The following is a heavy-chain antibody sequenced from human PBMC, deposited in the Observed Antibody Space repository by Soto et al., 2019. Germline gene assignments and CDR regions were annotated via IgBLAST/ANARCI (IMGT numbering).Heavy chain of an antibody. D-gene: IGHD6-19*01. CDR3: VTAPTRLVNTDTYWNY. CDR2: INPDRGGT. J-gene: IGHJ4*02. V-gene: IGHV1-2*02. CDR1: GYTFSDYY. Sequence: QVRLVQSGAEVKKSGASVKVSCKASGYTFSDYYILWVRQAPGQGLEWMGWINPDRGGTNYAQKYQGRVTMTRDTSTSPAFLELSSLRSDATAVYYCVTAPTRLVNTDTYWNYWGQGTLVTVSS.